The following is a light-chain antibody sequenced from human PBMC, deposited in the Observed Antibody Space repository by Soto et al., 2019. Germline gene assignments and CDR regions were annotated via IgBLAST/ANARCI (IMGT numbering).Light chain of an antibody. CDR1: QSISSW. Sequence: DSQMTQYPSTLSASVGDRVTITCRASQSISSWLAWYQQKPGKAPKLLISKASTLQSGVPPRFSGSGYGTEFHLTISSLQPDDFATYYCQQYESYPMTFGGGTKVEIK. CDR3: QQYESYPMT. CDR2: KAS. J-gene: IGKJ4*01. V-gene: IGKV1-5*03.